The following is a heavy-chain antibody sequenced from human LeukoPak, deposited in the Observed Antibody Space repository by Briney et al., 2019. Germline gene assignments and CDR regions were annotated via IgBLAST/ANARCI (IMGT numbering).Heavy chain of an antibody. D-gene: IGHD4-11*01. CDR3: APNSNPRPFGY. J-gene: IGHJ4*02. V-gene: IGHV3-23*01. Sequence: GGSLRLSCAASGFTFSNYAMSWVRQAPGKGLEWVSAITISDGRSYYADSVKGRFAVSRDNSRNTLYLQMNSLRAEDTAVYYCAPNSNPRPFGYWGQGTLVTVSS. CDR2: ITISDGRS. CDR1: GFTFSNYA.